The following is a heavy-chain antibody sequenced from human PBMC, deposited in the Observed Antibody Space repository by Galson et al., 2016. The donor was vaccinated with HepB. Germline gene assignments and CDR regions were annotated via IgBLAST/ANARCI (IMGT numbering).Heavy chain of an antibody. J-gene: IGHJ4*02. CDR2: ISWDGSIT. D-gene: IGHD1-26*01. CDR1: GFIFEDYV. Sequence: SLRLSCAGSGFIFEDYVLHWVRQPPGKGLEWVSLISWDGSITFYADSVKGRLTISRDNSKNSLYLQMDSLRPEDAAFYYCAKASGGDYFFQYWGQGSRVTVSS. CDR3: AKASGGDYFFQY. V-gene: IGHV3-43D*03.